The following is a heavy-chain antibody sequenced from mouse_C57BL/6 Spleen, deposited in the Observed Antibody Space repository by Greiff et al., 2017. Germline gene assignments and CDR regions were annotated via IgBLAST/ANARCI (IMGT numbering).Heavy chain of an antibody. CDR1: GYTFTSYD. J-gene: IGHJ4*01. CDR2: IYPRDGST. V-gene: IGHV1-85*01. Sequence: QVQLQQSGPELVKPGASVKLSCKASGYTFTSYDINWVKQRPGQGLEWIGWIYPRDGSTTYNEKFKGKATLTVDTSSSTAYMELHSLTSEDSAVYFCARGEGYYAMDDWGQGTSVTVSS. CDR3: ARGEGYYAMDD. D-gene: IGHD3-3*01.